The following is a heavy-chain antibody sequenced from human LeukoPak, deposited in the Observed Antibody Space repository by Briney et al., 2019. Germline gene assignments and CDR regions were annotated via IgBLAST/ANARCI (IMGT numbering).Heavy chain of an antibody. V-gene: IGHV1-18*01. CDR2: ISAYNGNT. D-gene: IGHD6-13*01. J-gene: IGHJ4*02. CDR1: GYTFTSYG. CDR3: ARDDPLAAAGTRYFDY. Sequence: ASVKVSCKASGYTFTSYGISWVRQAPGQGLEWMGWISAYNGNTNYAQKLQGRVTMTTDTSTSTAYMELRSLRSDDTAVYYCARDDPLAAAGTRYFDYWGQGTLVTVSS.